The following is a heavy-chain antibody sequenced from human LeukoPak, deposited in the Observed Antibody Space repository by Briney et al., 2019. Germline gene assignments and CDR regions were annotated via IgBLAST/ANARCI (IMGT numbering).Heavy chain of an antibody. CDR2: ISGSGGST. Sequence: GGSLRLSCAASGFTFSSYGMSWVRQAPGKGLEWVSGISGSGGSTYYADSVKGRFTISRDNSKNTLYLQMNSLRAEDTAVYYCAKIWQQLEFDYWGQGTLVTVSS. CDR3: AKIWQQLEFDY. J-gene: IGHJ4*02. D-gene: IGHD6-13*01. V-gene: IGHV3-23*01. CDR1: GFTFSSYG.